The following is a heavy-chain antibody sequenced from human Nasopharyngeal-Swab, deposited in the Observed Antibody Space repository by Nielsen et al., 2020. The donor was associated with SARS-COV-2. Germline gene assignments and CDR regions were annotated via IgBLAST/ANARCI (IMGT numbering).Heavy chain of an antibody. CDR2: IYYSGST. CDR3: ARDGRWGGFDY. V-gene: IGHV4-31*03. J-gene: IGHJ4*02. CDR1: GGSISSGGYY. Sequence: LRFSCSVSGGSISSGGYYWTWIRQFPGKGLEWLGNIYYSGSTNYNPSLKSRISISVATARNQFSLELTSVTAADTAVYFCARDGRWGGFDYWGQGALVSVS. D-gene: IGHD3-10*01.